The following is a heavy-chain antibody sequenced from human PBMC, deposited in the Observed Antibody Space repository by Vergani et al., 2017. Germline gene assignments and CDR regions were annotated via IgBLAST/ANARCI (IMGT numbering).Heavy chain of an antibody. D-gene: IGHD6-19*01. CDR1: GFTVSSNY. V-gene: IGHV3-7*03. CDR2: IKQDGSEK. Sequence: EVQLLESGGGLVQPGGSLRLSCAASGFTVSSNYMSWVRQAPGKGLEWVANIKQDGSEKYYVDSVKGRFTISRDNAKNSLYLQMNSLRAEDTAVYYCASPWLVHSDYWGQGTLVTVSS. J-gene: IGHJ4*02. CDR3: ASPWLVHSDY.